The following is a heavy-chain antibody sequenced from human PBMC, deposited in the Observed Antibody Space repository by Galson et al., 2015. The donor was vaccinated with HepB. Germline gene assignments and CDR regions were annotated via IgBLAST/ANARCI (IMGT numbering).Heavy chain of an antibody. D-gene: IGHD1-26*01. J-gene: IGHJ4*02. V-gene: IGHV4-31*03. CDR2: IYYSGST. CDR1: GGSISSGGYY. Sequence: LSLTCTVSGGSISSGGYYWSWIRQHPGKGLEWIGYIYYSGSTYYNPSLKSRVTISVDTSKNQFSLKLSSMTAADTAVYYCARGSIVGAIHYFDYWGQGTLVTVSS. CDR3: ARGSIVGAIHYFDY.